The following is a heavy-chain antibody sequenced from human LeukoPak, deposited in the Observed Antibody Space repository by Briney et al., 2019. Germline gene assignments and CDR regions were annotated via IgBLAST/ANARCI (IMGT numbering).Heavy chain of an antibody. Sequence: GGSLRLSCAASGFTFSNYGMYWVRQAPGKGLEWVAVIWYDGSNKYYADSVKGRFTISRDNSRNTLFLQMNSLRAEDTAVYYCAKASYDSSGYGATSWFDPWGQGTLVTVSS. J-gene: IGHJ5*02. CDR3: AKASYDSSGYGATSWFDP. CDR2: IWYDGSNK. CDR1: GFTFSNYG. D-gene: IGHD3-22*01. V-gene: IGHV3-33*06.